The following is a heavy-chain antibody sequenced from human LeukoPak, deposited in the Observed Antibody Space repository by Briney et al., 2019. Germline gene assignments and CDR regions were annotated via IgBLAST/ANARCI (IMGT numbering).Heavy chain of an antibody. V-gene: IGHV3-66*01. CDR1: GFTLSSNY. J-gene: IGHJ5*02. D-gene: IGHD3-10*01. CDR3: ARAPGYGSGSSRFDP. CDR2: IHTGGSK. Sequence: LSGGSLRLSCAASGFTLSSNYMSCVRQAPGKGLEWVSVIHTGGSKTYADSVKGRFTISRDNSKNTLYLQMTSLRAEDTAVYYCARAPGYGSGSSRFDPWGQGTLVTVSS.